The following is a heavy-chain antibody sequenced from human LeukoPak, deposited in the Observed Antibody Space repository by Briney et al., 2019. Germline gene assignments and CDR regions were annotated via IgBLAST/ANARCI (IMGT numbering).Heavy chain of an antibody. V-gene: IGHV4-4*07. Sequence: PSETLSLTCTVSGGSISSYYWSWIRQPAGQGLDWIGRIYTSGSTNYNPSLKSRVTMSVDTSKNQFSLKLSSVTAADTAVYYCARVSVDYGGFDPWGQGTLVTVSS. J-gene: IGHJ5*02. D-gene: IGHD4-17*01. CDR2: IYTSGST. CDR3: ARVSVDYGGFDP. CDR1: GGSISSYY.